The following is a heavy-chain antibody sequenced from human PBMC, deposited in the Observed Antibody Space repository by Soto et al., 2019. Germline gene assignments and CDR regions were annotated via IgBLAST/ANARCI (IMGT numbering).Heavy chain of an antibody. D-gene: IGHD3-9*01. CDR3: ARLLNFDCLSQNWFDP. V-gene: IGHV4-31*03. Sequence: SETLSLACTVSGGSISSGGYYWSWIRQHPGKGLEWIGYIYYSGSTYYNPSLKSRVTISVDTSKNQFSLKLSSVTAADTAVYYCARLLNFDCLSQNWFDPWGQRTLVTGSS. CDR1: GGSISSGGYY. J-gene: IGHJ5*02. CDR2: IYYSGST.